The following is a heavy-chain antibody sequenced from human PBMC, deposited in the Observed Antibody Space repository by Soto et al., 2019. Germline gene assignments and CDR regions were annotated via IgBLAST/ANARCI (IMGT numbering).Heavy chain of an antibody. D-gene: IGHD2-15*01. CDR3: ARDLGYCISSGCFRNWFDP. V-gene: IGHV1-18*01. CDR1: GYRFRTHG. Sequence: QVQLVQSGAEVKTPGASVKVSCRASGYRFRTHGISWVRQAPGQGLEWMGWISTYDDKTNFPQKFQGRITMTTDTSTSTAYMELRSLRSDDTAVYFCARDLGYCISSGCFRNWFDPWGQGTLVTVSS. CDR2: ISTYDDKT. J-gene: IGHJ5*02.